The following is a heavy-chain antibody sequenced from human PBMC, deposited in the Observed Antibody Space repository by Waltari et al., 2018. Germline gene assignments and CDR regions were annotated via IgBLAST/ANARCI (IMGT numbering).Heavy chain of an antibody. J-gene: IGHJ5*02. CDR3: ARDSNWNPNWFDP. CDR1: EFTFRSCW. Sequence: EVQLVYSGGGLVQRGGYLCLSCAASEFTFRSCWRNWVRQATGKGLEWVANRKQDGSEKYYVDSVKGRFTISRDNAKNSLYLQMNNLRAEDTAVYYCARDSNWNPNWFDPWGQGTLVTVSS. CDR2: RKQDGSEK. D-gene: IGHD1-1*01. V-gene: IGHV3-7*01.